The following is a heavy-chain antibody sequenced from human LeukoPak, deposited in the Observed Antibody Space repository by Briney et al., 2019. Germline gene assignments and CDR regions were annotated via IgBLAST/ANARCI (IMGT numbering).Heavy chain of an antibody. J-gene: IGHJ5*02. CDR3: ARDIITMVRGRTGWFDP. CDR2: IYTSGST. D-gene: IGHD3-10*01. CDR1: GGSISTYY. V-gene: IGHV4-4*07. Sequence: PSETLSLTCTVSGGSISTYYWSWIRQPPGKGLEWIGRIYTSGSTNYNPSLKSRVTMSVDTSKNQFSLKLSSVTAADTAVYYCARDIITMVRGRTGWFDPWGQGTLVTVSS.